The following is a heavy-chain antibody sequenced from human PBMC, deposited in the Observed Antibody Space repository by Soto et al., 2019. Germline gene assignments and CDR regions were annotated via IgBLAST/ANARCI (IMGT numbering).Heavy chain of an antibody. CDR1: GFTFASSA. CDR3: AADHSSSQVKFDP. J-gene: IGHJ5*02. V-gene: IGHV1-58*01. Sequence: GASVKVSCKASGFTFASSAVQWVRQARGQRLEWIGWIVVGSGNTNYAQKFQERVTITRDMSTSTAYMELSSLRSEDTAVYYCAADHSSSQVKFDPWGQGTLVTVSS. D-gene: IGHD6-13*01. CDR2: IVVGSGNT.